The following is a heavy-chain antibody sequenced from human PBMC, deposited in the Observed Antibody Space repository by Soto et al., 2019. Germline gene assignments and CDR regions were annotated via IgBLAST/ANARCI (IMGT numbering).Heavy chain of an antibody. Sequence: GGYLRLSCAASEFTFSSYPLHWVRQAPGKGLEWVAVISYDGSNKYYADSVKGRFTISRDNSKNTLYLQMNSLRAEDTAVYYCAKEIQLWFGPESPNYFHYRGQGTLVTVSS. CDR1: EFTFSSYP. CDR2: ISYDGSNK. CDR3: AKEIQLWFGPESPNYFHY. V-gene: IGHV3-30-3*01. D-gene: IGHD5-18*01. J-gene: IGHJ4*02.